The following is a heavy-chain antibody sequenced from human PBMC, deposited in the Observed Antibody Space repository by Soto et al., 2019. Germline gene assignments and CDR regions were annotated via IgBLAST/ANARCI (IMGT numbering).Heavy chain of an antibody. V-gene: IGHV4-61*01. J-gene: IGHJ5*02. D-gene: IGHD1-1*01. CDR2: IYYSGST. CDR1: GGSVSSGSYY. Sequence: QVQLQESGPGLVKPSETLSLTCTVSGGSVSSGSYYWSWIRQPPGKGLEWIGYIYYSGSTNYNPSLKSRVTISVDTSKNQFSLKLSSVTAADTAVYYCARGEQDLFDPWGQGTLVTVSS. CDR3: ARGEQDLFDP.